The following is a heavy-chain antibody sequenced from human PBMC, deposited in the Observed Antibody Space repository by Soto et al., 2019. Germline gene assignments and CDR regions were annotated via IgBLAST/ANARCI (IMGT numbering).Heavy chain of an antibody. V-gene: IGHV4-59*08. CDR3: ARQRSGSGNLLWFDP. D-gene: IGHD3-10*01. CDR1: GDSVSGYY. J-gene: IGHJ5*02. Sequence: PSETLSLTCTVSGDSVSGYYWSWIRQPTGKGLEWIGHIYYSGITKYNPSLKSRVTILVDTSKNQFSLKLNFVTAADTAVYYCARQRSGSGNLLWFDPWGQGTLVTVSS. CDR2: IYYSGIT.